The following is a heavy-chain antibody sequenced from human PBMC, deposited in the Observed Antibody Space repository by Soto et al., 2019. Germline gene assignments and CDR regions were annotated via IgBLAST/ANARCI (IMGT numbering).Heavy chain of an antibody. CDR3: RRSSRYSTDV. CDR1: GGSISSGPYS. CDR2: FRYSENT. Sequence: SDTLSLTCTVPGGSISSGPYSWGWIRQTPGEGLEWIGTFRYSENTYYNPSLKSGVTISADTSKNQFSLNLISVTAADTAVYYCRRSSRYSTDVWGQGITVT. J-gene: IGHJ6*02. D-gene: IGHD6-19*01. V-gene: IGHV4-39*01.